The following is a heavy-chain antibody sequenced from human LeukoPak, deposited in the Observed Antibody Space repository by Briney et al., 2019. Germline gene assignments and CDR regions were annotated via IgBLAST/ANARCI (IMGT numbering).Heavy chain of an antibody. Sequence: GGSLRLSCAASGFTFSSYGMHWVRQAPGKGLEWVAVISYDGSNKYYADSVKRRFTIFRDNSKNTLYVQMNSLRGEDRAVYYCAKDHGGIAIWGPGTMVTVSS. J-gene: IGHJ3*02. D-gene: IGHD6-13*01. CDR1: GFTFSSYG. CDR3: AKDHGGIAI. V-gene: IGHV3-30*18. CDR2: ISYDGSNK.